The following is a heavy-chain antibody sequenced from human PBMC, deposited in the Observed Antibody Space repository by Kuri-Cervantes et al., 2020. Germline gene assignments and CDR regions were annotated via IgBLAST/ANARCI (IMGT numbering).Heavy chain of an antibody. J-gene: IGHJ3*02. CDR1: GFPFSDHY. CDR2: IRDKANSYTT. D-gene: IGHD4-17*01. Sequence: GESLKISCAASGFPFSDHYMDWVRQTPGKGLEWVGRIRDKANSYTTEYAASVKGRFTISRDDSMNSLYLQMNSLKTEDTAVYYCTTDDDYGAFDIWGQGTMVTVSS. V-gene: IGHV3-72*01. CDR3: TTDDDYGAFDI.